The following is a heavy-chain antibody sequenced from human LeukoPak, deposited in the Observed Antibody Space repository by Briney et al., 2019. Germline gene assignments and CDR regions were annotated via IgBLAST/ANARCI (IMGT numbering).Heavy chain of an antibody. J-gene: IGHJ4*02. V-gene: IGHV1-2*06. CDR3: ASQTYYYGSGSYSY. Sequence: ASVKVSCKSSGYTFTVYYMHWVRQAPGQGLEWMGRINPNSGGTNYAQKFQGRVTMTSYTSISTAYMELSRLRSDDTAVYYCASQTYYYGSGSYSYWGQGTLVTVSS. CDR2: INPNSGGT. D-gene: IGHD3-10*01. CDR1: GYTFTVYY.